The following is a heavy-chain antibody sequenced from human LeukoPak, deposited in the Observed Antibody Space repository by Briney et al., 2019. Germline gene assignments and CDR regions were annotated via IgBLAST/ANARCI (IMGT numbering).Heavy chain of an antibody. CDR2: INHSGST. J-gene: IGHJ4*02. D-gene: IGHD3-22*01. Sequence: PSETLSLTCAVYGGSFSGYYWSWIRQPPGKGLEWIGEINHSGSTNYNPSLKSRVTMSVDTSKNQFSLKLSSVTAADTAVYYCAREPKNYYDSSALDYWGQGTLVTVSS. CDR1: GGSFSGYY. CDR3: AREPKNYYDSSALDY. V-gene: IGHV4-34*01.